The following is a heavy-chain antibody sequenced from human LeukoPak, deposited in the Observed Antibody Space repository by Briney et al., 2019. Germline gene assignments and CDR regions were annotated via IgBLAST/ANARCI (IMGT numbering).Heavy chain of an antibody. CDR2: IFHSGST. Sequence: SETLSLTCAVSGYSISSGYYWGWIRPPPGKGLEWIGSIFHSGSTNYNPSLKSRVTISVDKSKNQFSLKLSSVTAADTAVYYCARGGRGIAAAGTGNDIWGQGTMVTVSS. D-gene: IGHD6-13*01. CDR3: ARGGRGIAAAGTGNDI. V-gene: IGHV4-38-2*01. J-gene: IGHJ3*02. CDR1: GYSISSGYY.